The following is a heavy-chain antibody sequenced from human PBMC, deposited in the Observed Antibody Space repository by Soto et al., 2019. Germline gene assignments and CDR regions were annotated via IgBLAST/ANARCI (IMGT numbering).Heavy chain of an antibody. V-gene: IGHV4-59*01. J-gene: IGHJ6*02. D-gene: IGHD3-3*01. CDR3: ARDSPRTTVFGPFYYYTMDV. Sequence: SETLSLTCTVSGGSISGNYWNWIRQPPGKGLEWIGYIYYNGITSYSPSLKSRASISLDTSKNQFSLNLSSVTAADTAVYYCARDSPRTTVFGPFYYYTMDVWGPGTTVTVSS. CDR2: IYYNGIT. CDR1: GGSISGNY.